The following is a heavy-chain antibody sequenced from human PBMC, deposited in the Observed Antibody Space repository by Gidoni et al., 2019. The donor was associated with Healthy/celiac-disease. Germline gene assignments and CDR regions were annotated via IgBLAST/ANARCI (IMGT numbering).Heavy chain of an antibody. Sequence: PPGNALEWLALIYWDDDKRYSPSLKSRLTITKDTSKNQVVLTMTNMDPVDTATYYCAHSTYYSGGSCYDYWGQGTLVTVSS. V-gene: IGHV2-5*02. J-gene: IGHJ4*02. D-gene: IGHD2-15*01. CDR3: AHSTYYSGGSCYDY. CDR2: IYWDDDK.